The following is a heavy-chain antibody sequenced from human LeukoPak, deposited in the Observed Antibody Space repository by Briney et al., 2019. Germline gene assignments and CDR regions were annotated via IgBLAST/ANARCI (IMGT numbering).Heavy chain of an antibody. CDR2: INPSGGST. D-gene: IGHD2-21*02. Sequence: ASVKVSCKASGYTFTSYYMHWVRQAPGQGLEWMGIINPSGGSTSYAQKFQGRVTMTRDTSTNTVYMELSSLRSEDTAVYYCAREGHIVVVTASDPYYLDYWGQGTLVTVSS. CDR1: GYTFTSYY. V-gene: IGHV1-46*01. CDR3: AREGHIVVVTASDPYYLDY. J-gene: IGHJ4*02.